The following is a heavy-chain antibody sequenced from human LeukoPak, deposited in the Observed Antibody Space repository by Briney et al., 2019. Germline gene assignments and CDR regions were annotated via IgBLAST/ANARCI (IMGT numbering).Heavy chain of an antibody. CDR3: ARDHPVADWAPDI. D-gene: IGHD3-9*01. CDR2: IDYSGSS. Sequence: SETLSLTCSVSGGSISSYSWTWIRQPPGKGLEWIGFIDYSGSSNYNPSLKSRVTISADPSTNHFSLNLTSVTAADTAVYFCARDHPVADWAPDIWGRGTMVTVSS. J-gene: IGHJ3*02. V-gene: IGHV4-59*13. CDR1: GGSISSYS.